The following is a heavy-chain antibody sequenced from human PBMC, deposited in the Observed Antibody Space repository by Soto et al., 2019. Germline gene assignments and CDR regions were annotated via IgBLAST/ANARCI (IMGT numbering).Heavy chain of an antibody. CDR1: GFTFSSYS. CDR2: ISSSSSYI. Sequence: EVQLVESGGGLVKPGGSLRLSCAASGFTFSSYSMNWVRQAPGKGLEWVSSISSSSSYIYYADSVKGRFTISRDNAKNSLYRQMNSLRAEDAAVYYCARAGSYFNWYFDLWGRGTLVTVSS. J-gene: IGHJ2*01. CDR3: ARAGSYFNWYFDL. V-gene: IGHV3-21*01. D-gene: IGHD1-26*01.